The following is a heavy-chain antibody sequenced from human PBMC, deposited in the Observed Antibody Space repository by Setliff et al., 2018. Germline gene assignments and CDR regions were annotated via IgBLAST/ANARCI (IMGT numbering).Heavy chain of an antibody. CDR1: GFSFSSYS. J-gene: IGHJ4*02. D-gene: IGHD5-18*01. V-gene: IGHV3-48*01. CDR3: ARDNWVDSVMVKEKGEY. CDR2: ITVNVDST. Sequence: GGSLRLSCAASGFSFSSYSMNWVRQAPGKGLEWVAYITVNVDSTYYADSVKGRGYISRDDAKGTVYLQMNRWRAEDTAVYYCARDNWVDSVMVKEKGEYWGQGTLVTVSS.